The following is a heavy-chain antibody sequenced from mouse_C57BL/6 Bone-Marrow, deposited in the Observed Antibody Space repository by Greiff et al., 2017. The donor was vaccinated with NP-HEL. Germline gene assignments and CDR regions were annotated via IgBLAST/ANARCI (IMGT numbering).Heavy chain of an antibody. CDR3: AREGYYGSSLAWFAY. J-gene: IGHJ3*01. CDR2: IHPNSGST. V-gene: IGHV1-64*01. CDR1: GYTFTSYW. Sequence: QVQLQQPGAELVKPGASVKLSCKASGYTFTSYWMHWVKQRPGQGLEWIGMIHPNSGSTNYNEKFKGKATMTVDKSSSTAYMQLRSLTSEYSAVYSCAREGYYGSSLAWFAYWGQGTLVTVSA. D-gene: IGHD1-1*01.